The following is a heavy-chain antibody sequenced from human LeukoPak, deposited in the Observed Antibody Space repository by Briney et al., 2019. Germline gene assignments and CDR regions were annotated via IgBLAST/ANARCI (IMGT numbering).Heavy chain of an antibody. CDR3: ARDSEEWFGELFFDY. D-gene: IGHD3-10*01. J-gene: IGHJ4*02. Sequence: ASVKVSCKASGGTFSSYAISWVRQPPGQGIEWMGRIIPILGIANYAQKFQGRVTITADKSTSTAYMELSSLRYEDTAVYYCARDSEEWFGELFFDYWGQGTLVTVSS. V-gene: IGHV1-69*04. CDR1: GGTFSSYA. CDR2: IIPILGIA.